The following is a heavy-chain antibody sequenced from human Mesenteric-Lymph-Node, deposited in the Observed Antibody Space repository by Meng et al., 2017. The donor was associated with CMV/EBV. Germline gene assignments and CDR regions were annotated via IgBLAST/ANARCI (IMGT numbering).Heavy chain of an antibody. CDR2: ISGSGGST. CDR3: ASRFYDFWNGYEGTAFDS. D-gene: IGHD3-3*01. Sequence: GESLKISCAASGLTFNNFAMTWVRQAPGKGLEWVALISGSGGSTYYADSLKGRFTISRDKSKNTLYLEINSLSPEDTAVYYCASRFYDFWNGYEGTAFDSWGQGTLVTVSS. CDR1: GLTFNNFA. V-gene: IGHV3-23*01. J-gene: IGHJ4*02.